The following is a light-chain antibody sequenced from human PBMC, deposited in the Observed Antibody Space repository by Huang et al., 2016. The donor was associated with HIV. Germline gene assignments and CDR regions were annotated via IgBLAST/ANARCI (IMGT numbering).Light chain of an antibody. J-gene: IGKJ2*01. CDR3: QQYNNWPRGT. CDR2: GAS. CDR1: QSVSSN. V-gene: IGKV3-15*01. Sequence: EIVMTQSPATLSVSPGERATLSCRASQSVSSNLAWYQQKPCQAPRLLISGASSRATGIPARFSGSGSGTEFTLTISSLQSEDFAVYYCQQYNNWPRGTFGQGTKVEIK.